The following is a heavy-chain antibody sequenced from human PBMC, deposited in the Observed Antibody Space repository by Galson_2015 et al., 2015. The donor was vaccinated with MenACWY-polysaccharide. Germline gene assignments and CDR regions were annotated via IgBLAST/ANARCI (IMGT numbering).Heavy chain of an antibody. Sequence: LRLSCAASGFSFSSYGMIWVRQPPGKGLEWVSYISDTGTNTRHADSVEGRFSISRDNSKNTLYLQMNGLGAQDTAVYYCTRIIARKHTFVDSWGQGTLVSVS. V-gene: IGHV3-23*01. CDR2: ISDTGTNT. J-gene: IGHJ4*02. CDR1: GFSFSSYG. CDR3: TRIIARKHTFVDS. D-gene: IGHD2-21*01.